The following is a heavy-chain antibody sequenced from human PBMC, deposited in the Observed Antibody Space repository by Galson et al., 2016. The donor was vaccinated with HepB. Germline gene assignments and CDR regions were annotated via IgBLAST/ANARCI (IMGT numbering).Heavy chain of an antibody. D-gene: IGHD2-2*01. V-gene: IGHV3-48*02. CDR3: ARRGIYCSSTSCYADY. CDR2: ISSSSTI. J-gene: IGHJ4*02. Sequence: SLRLSCAASGFTFSSYSMNWVRQAPGKGLVWVSYISSSSTIYYADSVKGRFTISRDNAKSSLYLQMNSLRDEDTAVYYCARRGIYCSSTSCYADYWGQGTLVTVSS. CDR1: GFTFSSYS.